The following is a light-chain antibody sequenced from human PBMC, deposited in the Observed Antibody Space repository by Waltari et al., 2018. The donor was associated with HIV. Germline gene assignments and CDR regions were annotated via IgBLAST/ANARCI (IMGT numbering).Light chain of an antibody. CDR3: QQYDIYPYT. J-gene: IGKJ2*01. Sequence: DIQMTQSPSILSASVGDRVTNTCRASQSISNWLTWYQQKPGKAPKLLIYAASTLGRGVPSRFSGSGSGTEFTLTISSLQPDDFAAYYCQQYDIYPYTFGQGTKLEIK. CDR1: QSISNW. V-gene: IGKV1-5*03. CDR2: AAS.